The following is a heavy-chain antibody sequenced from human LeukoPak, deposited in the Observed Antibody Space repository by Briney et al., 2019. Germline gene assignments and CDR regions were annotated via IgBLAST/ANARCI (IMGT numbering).Heavy chain of an antibody. CDR1: GFTFSNYG. D-gene: IGHD3-3*01. CDR3: ASGVVSAY. V-gene: IGHV3-21*01. J-gene: IGHJ4*02. CDR2: ISGTSSYI. Sequence: GGSLRLSCAASGFTFSNYGMNWVRQAPGKGLEWVSFISGTSSYIYYAESVKGRFTISRDNAESSLYLQMNSLRAEDTAAYYCASGVVSAYWGQGTLVTVSS.